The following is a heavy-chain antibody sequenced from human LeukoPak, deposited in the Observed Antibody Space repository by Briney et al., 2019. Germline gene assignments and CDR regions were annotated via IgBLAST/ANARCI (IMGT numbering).Heavy chain of an antibody. Sequence: GGSLRLSCAASGFTFSSYAMHWVRQAPGKGLEWVALISYDGSNKYYADSVKGRFTISRDNSKNTLYLQMNSLRAEDTAVYYCAREKLPETSYYYYYGLDVWGQGTTVTVSS. J-gene: IGHJ6*02. CDR2: ISYDGSNK. CDR1: GFTFSSYA. CDR3: AREKLPETSYYYYYGLDV. V-gene: IGHV3-30-3*01. D-gene: IGHD1-1*01.